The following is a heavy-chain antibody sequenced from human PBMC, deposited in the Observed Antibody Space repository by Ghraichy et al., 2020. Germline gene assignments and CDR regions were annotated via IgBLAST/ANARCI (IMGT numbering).Heavy chain of an antibody. CDR3: WYPHYYDSSGFDAFDI. CDR1: GGSISSSSYY. V-gene: IGHV4-39*07. J-gene: IGHJ3*02. D-gene: IGHD3-22*01. Sequence: SETLSLTCTVSGGSISSSSYYWGWIRQPPGKGLEWIGSIYYSGSNYYNPSLKSRVTISVDTSKNQFSLKLSSVTAADTAVYYCWYPHYYDSSGFDAFDIWGQGTMGTVSS. CDR2: IYYSGSN.